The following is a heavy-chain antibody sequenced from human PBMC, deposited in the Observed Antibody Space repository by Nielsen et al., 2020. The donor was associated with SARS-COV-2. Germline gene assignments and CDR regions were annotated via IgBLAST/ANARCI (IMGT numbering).Heavy chain of an antibody. V-gene: IGHV1-18*01. D-gene: IGHD3-10*01. J-gene: IGHJ4*02. CDR2: ISAYNGNT. Sequence: ASVKVSCKASDYTFTSYGISWVRQAPGQGLEWMGWISAYNGNTNYAQNFQGRVTMTTDTSTSTAYMELRSLRSDDTAVYYCTRAPRLYEFDYWGQGTLVTVSS. CDR3: TRAPRLYEFDY. CDR1: DYTFTSYG.